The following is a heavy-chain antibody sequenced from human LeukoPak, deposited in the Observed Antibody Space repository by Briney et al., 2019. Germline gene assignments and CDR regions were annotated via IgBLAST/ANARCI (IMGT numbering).Heavy chain of an antibody. CDR1: GFTFSSYE. CDR2: ISSSGSTI. J-gene: IGHJ4*02. V-gene: IGHV3-48*03. D-gene: IGHD5-24*01. Sequence: PGGSLRLSCAASGFTFSSYEMNWVRQAPGKGLEWVSYISSSGSTIYYADSVKGRFTISRDNAKNSLYLQMNSLRAGDTAVYYCARVSRLQSFDYWGQGTLVTVSS. CDR3: ARVSRLQSFDY.